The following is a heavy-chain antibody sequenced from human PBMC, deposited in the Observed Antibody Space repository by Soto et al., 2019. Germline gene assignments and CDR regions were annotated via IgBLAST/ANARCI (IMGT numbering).Heavy chain of an antibody. J-gene: IGHJ4*02. CDR2: INPSGGST. D-gene: IGHD5-12*01. Sequence: GASVKVSCKASGYTFTSYYMHWVRQAPGQGLEWMGIINPSGGSTSYAQKFQGRVTMTRDTSTSTVYMELSSLRSEDTAVYYCDRDGESGYDFDYWGQGTLVTVSS. V-gene: IGHV1-46*03. CDR3: DRDGESGYDFDY. CDR1: GYTFTSYY.